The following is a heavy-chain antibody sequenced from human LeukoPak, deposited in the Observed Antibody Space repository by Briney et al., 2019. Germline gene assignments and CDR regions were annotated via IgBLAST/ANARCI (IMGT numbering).Heavy chain of an antibody. J-gene: IGHJ3*02. V-gene: IGHV3-21*01. CDR1: GFTFRSYS. D-gene: IGHD6-13*01. CDR3: GRDTKIAAASPTDAFDI. Sequence: GSLRLSCPGFGFTFRSYSLDWVRQAPGKGLEWFSSISCRCSYIHYAHSVKARFTISRDNDKHSLYLPVNSLRPGDTCVYYCGRDTKIAAASPTDAFDIWGQGTMVTVSS. CDR2: ISCRCSYI.